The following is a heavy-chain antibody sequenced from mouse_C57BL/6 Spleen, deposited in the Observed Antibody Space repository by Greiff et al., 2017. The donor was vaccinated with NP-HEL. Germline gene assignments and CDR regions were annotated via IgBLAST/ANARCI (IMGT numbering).Heavy chain of an antibody. CDR3: ARERGGYWYFDV. Sequence: EVQLVESEGGLVQPGSSMKLSCTASGFTFSDYYMAWVRQVPEKGLEWVANINYDGSSTYYLDSLKSRFIISRDNAKNILYLQMSSLKSEDTATYYCARERGGYWYFDVWGTGTTVTVSP. V-gene: IGHV5-16*01. CDR2: INYDGSST. CDR1: GFTFSDYY. J-gene: IGHJ1*03.